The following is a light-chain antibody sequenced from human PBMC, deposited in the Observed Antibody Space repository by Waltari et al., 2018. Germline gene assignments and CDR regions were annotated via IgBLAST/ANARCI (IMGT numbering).Light chain of an antibody. Sequence: DVQMTQSPSTLSASVGDRVTITCRASQSIESWLAWYQQKPGRAPKLLIYKASTLQSGVPSRVSGSESGTEFSLTISSLQPDDFATYYCQQYNKYPLTFGGGTKVEI. CDR1: QSIESW. V-gene: IGKV1-5*03. CDR3: QQYNKYPLT. J-gene: IGKJ4*01. CDR2: KAS.